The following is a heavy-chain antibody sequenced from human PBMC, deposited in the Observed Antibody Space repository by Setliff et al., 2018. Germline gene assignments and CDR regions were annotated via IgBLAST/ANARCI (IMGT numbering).Heavy chain of an antibody. J-gene: IGHJ3*02. V-gene: IGHV4-61*10. Sequence: SETLSLTCSVSGASISSGNDFWNWIRQPAGRGLEWIGEINHSGSTNYNPSPKSRVTISVDTSKNQFSLKLSSVTAADTAVYYCARGKIRITMIVVPTGGAFDIWGQGTMVTVSS. CDR3: ARGKIRITMIVVPTGGAFDI. CDR2: INHSGST. CDR1: GASISSGNDF. D-gene: IGHD3-22*01.